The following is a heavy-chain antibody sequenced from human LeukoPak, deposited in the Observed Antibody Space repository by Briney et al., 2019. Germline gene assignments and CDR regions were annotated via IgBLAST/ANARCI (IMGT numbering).Heavy chain of an antibody. V-gene: IGHV3-21*01. CDR2: ISSSSSYI. CDR3: ARGLLGYCSGGSCYGDY. D-gene: IGHD2-15*01. J-gene: IGHJ4*02. CDR1: GFTFSCYS. Sequence: GGSLRLSCAASGFTFSCYSMNWVRQAPGKGLEWVSSISSSSSYIYYADSVKGRFTISRDNAKNSLYLQMNSLRAEDTAVYYCARGLLGYCSGGSCYGDYWGQGTLVTVSS.